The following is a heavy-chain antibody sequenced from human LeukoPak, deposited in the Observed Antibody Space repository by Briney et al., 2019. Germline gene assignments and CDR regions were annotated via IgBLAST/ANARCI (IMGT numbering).Heavy chain of an antibody. CDR3: EKHPYSGSWYYFDY. Sequence: GGSLSLSCAASGFTLSSYAMGWVRQAPGEGLGCVSVILGGGGSTYYADSVKGRFTISRDNSKNTLYLQMNSLRAEDTAVYYCEKHPYSGSWYYFDYWGQGTLVTVSS. D-gene: IGHD6-13*01. V-gene: IGHV3-23*01. J-gene: IGHJ4*02. CDR1: GFTLSSYA. CDR2: ILGGGGST.